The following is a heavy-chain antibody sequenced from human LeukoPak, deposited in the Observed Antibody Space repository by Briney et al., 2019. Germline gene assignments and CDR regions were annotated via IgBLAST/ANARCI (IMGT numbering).Heavy chain of an antibody. D-gene: IGHD1-7*01. V-gene: IGHV3-21*01. CDR3: ARGTGTGWFDP. J-gene: IGHJ5*02. CDR1: GFTFSSYA. Sequence: GGSLRLSCAASGFTFSSYAMSWVRQAPGKGLEWVSSISSSSSYIYYADSVKGRFTISRDNAKNSLYLQMNSLRAEDTAVYYCARGTGTGWFDPWGQGTLVTVSS. CDR2: ISSSSSYI.